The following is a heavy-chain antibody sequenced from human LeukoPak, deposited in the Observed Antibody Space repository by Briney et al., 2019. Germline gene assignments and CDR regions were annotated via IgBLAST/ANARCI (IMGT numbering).Heavy chain of an antibody. CDR1: GFTFSSYA. CDR2: ISGSGGST. CDR3: AKDDHGGSGWRDYFDC. D-gene: IGHD6-19*01. V-gene: IGHV3-23*01. Sequence: GESLKISCAASGFTFSSYAMSWVRQAPGKGLEWVSSISGSGGSTYYADSVKGRFTISRDSSKNTLYLQMNSLRAEDTAVYYCAKDDHGGSGWRDYFDCWGQGSLVTVSS. J-gene: IGHJ4*02.